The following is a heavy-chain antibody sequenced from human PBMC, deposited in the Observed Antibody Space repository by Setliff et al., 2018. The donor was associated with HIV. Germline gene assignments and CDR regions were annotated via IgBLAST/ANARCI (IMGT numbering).Heavy chain of an antibody. D-gene: IGHD6-19*01. CDR3: ARQFRYPNRAVAGVDY. J-gene: IGHJ4*02. V-gene: IGHV4-39*01. CDR2: LFYNGNT. Sequence: PSETLSLTCTVSGGSISKNSYYWGWVRQPPGKGLELIGNLFYNGNTYYNPSLKSRITISVDTSKNQFTLKLSSVTAADTAIYFCARQFRYPNRAVAGVDYWGQGTLVTVSS. CDR1: GGSISKNSYY.